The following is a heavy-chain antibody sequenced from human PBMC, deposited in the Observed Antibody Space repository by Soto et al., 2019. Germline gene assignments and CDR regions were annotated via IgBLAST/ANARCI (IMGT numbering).Heavy chain of an antibody. J-gene: IGHJ4*02. Sequence: QVQVVESGGGVVQPGRSLRLSCAASGFTFRTYAMHWVRQAPGKGLEWIGELNHSRSPNYSPSLKSRVTLSVDTSKNQFSLNLSSVTAADTAVYYCARGKRDFGGSWFDYWGQGNLVTVSS. CDR3: ARGKRDFGGSWFDY. V-gene: IGHV4-34*01. CDR2: LNHSRSP. CDR1: GFTFRTYA. D-gene: IGHD6-13*01.